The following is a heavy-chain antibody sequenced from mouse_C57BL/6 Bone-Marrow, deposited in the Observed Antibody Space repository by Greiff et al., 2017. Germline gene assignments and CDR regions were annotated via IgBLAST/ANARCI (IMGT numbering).Heavy chain of an antibody. Sequence: EVKLQESGPGMVKPSQSLSLTCTVTGYSITSGYDWHWIRHFPGNKLEWMGYMSYSGSTNYNPSLKSRISITHDTSKNHFFLKLNSVTTEDTATYYCARDRGGSSSSYWYFDVWGTGTTVTVSS. V-gene: IGHV3-1*01. CDR2: MSYSGST. J-gene: IGHJ1*03. CDR3: ARDRGGSSSSYWYFDV. CDR1: GYSITSGYD. D-gene: IGHD1-1*01.